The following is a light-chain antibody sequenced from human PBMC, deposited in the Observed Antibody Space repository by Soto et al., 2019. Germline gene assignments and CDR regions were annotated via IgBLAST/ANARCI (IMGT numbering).Light chain of an antibody. CDR1: QSISSR. Sequence: DIQMTQSPSTLSASVGDRVTITCRASQSISSRLAWYQQKQGKAPKLLIYKASSLERGVPPRFSGSGSGTDFTLTISSLQPDDFATYYCQQYNTFPWTFGQGTKVEIK. J-gene: IGKJ1*01. CDR2: KAS. CDR3: QQYNTFPWT. V-gene: IGKV1-5*03.